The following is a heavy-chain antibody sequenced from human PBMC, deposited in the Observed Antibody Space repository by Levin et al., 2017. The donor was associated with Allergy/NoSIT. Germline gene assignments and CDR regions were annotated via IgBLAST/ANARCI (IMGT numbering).Heavy chain of an antibody. CDR1: GGSITSSTYY. CDR3: ARLPRPHAAGPYQYHYYYMDV. V-gene: IGHV4-39*01. Sequence: SETLSLTCSVSGGSITSSTYYWGWIRQPPGKGLEWIGSIYYTTSTYYNPSLRGRITVSVDTSKNQFSLKVNSVTAAATAVYYCARLPRPHAAGPYQYHYYYMDVWGKGTTVTVSS. CDR2: IYYTTST. J-gene: IGHJ6*03. D-gene: IGHD2-2*01.